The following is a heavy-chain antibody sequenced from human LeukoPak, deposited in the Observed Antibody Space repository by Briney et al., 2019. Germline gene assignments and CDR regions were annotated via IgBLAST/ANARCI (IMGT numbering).Heavy chain of an antibody. CDR1: RFTFSTYA. D-gene: IGHD5-12*01. Sequence: GGSLRLSCAASRFTFSTYAMSWVRQAPGKGLEWVSATSGSGGSTYYADSVKGRFTISRDNSKSTLYLQMNSLRAEDTAVYYCAKDVANSGSHWDYWGQGTLATVSS. J-gene: IGHJ4*02. CDR2: TSGSGGST. CDR3: AKDVANSGSHWDY. V-gene: IGHV3-23*01.